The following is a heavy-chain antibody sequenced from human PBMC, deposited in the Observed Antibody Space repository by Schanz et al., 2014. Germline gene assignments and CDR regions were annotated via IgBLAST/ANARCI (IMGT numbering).Heavy chain of an antibody. CDR3: ARGGRGGYPGGAFNT. J-gene: IGHJ3*02. CDR2: TSSDGSLK. Sequence: QVQLVESGGGVVQPGRSLRLSCAASGFTFSSYAVHWVRQAPDKGLVWVAVTSSDGSLKYYADSVKGRFTISRDNSRDTVYLQMNSRRGEDPAVYSCARGGRGGYPGGAFNTGGQGTMVTASS. CDR1: GFTFSSYA. V-gene: IGHV3-30*04. D-gene: IGHD5-12*01.